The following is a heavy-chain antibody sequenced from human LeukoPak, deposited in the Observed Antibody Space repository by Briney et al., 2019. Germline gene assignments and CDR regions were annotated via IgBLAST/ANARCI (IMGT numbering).Heavy chain of an antibody. Sequence: HSGGSLRLSCAASGFTFSNVWMSWVRQAPGKGLEWVSAISGSGGSTYYADSVKGRFTISRDNSKNTLYLQMNSLRAEDTAVYYCAKDVYYYDSSGYYYWFDPWGQGTLVTVSS. CDR2: ISGSGGST. J-gene: IGHJ5*02. D-gene: IGHD3-22*01. CDR3: AKDVYYYDSSGYYYWFDP. CDR1: GFTFSNVW. V-gene: IGHV3-23*01.